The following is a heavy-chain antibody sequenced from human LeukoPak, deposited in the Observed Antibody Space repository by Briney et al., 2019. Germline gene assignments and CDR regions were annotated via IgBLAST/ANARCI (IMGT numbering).Heavy chain of an antibody. Sequence: EASVTVSCKASGGTFSSYAISWVRQAPGQGLEWMGRIIPILGIANYAQKFQGRVTITADKSTSTAYMELSSLRSEDTAVYYCASTMVRGVDGYYYGMDVWGQGTTVTVSS. CDR1: GGTFSSYA. CDR2: IIPILGIA. D-gene: IGHD3-10*01. CDR3: ASTMVRGVDGYYYGMDV. V-gene: IGHV1-69*04. J-gene: IGHJ6*02.